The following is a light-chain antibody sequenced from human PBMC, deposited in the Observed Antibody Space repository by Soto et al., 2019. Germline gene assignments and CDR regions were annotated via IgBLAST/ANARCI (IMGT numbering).Light chain of an antibody. J-gene: IGLJ2*01. V-gene: IGLV3-1*01. CDR3: QIWDGTAVV. CDR1: NLGNKY. CDR2: HDT. Sequence: SYELTQAPSMSVSTGQTASITCSGDNLGNKYVSWYQQKPGQSPVLVVYHDTKRPSGIPERLSGSNSGNTATLTISGTQSMDEADYYCQIWDGTAVVFGGGTKLTVL.